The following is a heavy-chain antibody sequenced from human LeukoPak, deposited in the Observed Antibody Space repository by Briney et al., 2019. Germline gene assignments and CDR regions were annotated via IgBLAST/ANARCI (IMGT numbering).Heavy chain of an antibody. V-gene: IGHV3-48*04. CDR3: ARDRAADFY. CDR1: GFTFSSYS. CDR2: ISSSSSTI. D-gene: IGHD3-3*01. Sequence: GGSLRLSCAASGFTFSSYSMNWVRQAPGKGLEWVSYISSSSSTIYYADSVKGRFTISRDNAKNSLYLQMNSLRAEDTAVYYCARDRAADFYWGQGTLVTVSS. J-gene: IGHJ4*02.